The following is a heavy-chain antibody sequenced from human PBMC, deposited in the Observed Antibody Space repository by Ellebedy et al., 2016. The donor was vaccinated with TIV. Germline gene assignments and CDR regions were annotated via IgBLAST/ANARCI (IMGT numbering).Heavy chain of an antibody. CDR3: VKAGWADKIAGAGMLQS. V-gene: IGHV3-43*02. CDR1: GFTFDDYA. CDR2: ISGGGVTT. D-gene: IGHD6-19*01. J-gene: IGHJ5*02. Sequence: PGGSLRLSCAASGFTFDDYAMHWVRHAPGKGLEWVSLISGGGVTTYYADSVKDRFTISRDNSKNSLYLQMYSLRPDDTALYYCVKAGWADKIAGAGMLQSWGQGTRVTVSS.